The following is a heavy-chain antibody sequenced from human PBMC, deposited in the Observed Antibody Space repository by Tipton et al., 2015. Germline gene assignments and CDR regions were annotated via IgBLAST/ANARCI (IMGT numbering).Heavy chain of an antibody. CDR2: IHNSGNT. D-gene: IGHD3-10*01. Sequence: TLSLTCAVSRGSVNSGSFYWSWIRLPPGKGLECIGYIHNSGNTDYNPSLKSRVTISVDTSKSQFFLKLTSVIAADTAVYFCARGRGWRVFDYWGQGTLVTVSS. CDR1: RGSVNSGSFY. CDR3: ARGRGWRVFDY. V-gene: IGHV4-61*01. J-gene: IGHJ4*02.